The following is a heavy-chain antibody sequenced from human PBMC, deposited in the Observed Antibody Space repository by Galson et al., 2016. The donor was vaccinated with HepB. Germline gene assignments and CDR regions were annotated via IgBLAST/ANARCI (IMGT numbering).Heavy chain of an antibody. D-gene: IGHD2/OR15-2a*01. CDR3: AAPSEENLALDY. J-gene: IGHJ4*02. Sequence: SLRLSCAASGFTFSSYAMSWVRQAPGKGLEWVSIIYASGTTLYAASVKGRFTIPRDNSKNTVSLEMESLRDYDTAVYYCAAPSEENLALDYWGQGTLVTVSS. CDR1: GFTFSSYA. CDR2: IYASGTT. V-gene: IGHV3-23*05.